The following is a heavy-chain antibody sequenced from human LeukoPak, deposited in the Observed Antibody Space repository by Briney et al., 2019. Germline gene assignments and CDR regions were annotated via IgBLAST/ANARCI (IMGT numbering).Heavy chain of an antibody. J-gene: IGHJ4*02. D-gene: IGHD4-23*01. CDR1: GFPSSSYA. CDR3: ATKTTVVTFHY. V-gene: IGHV3-30*03. CDR2: ISYDGSNK. Sequence: LGGSLSLSCAASGFPSSSYAMHGVRQAPGRGLEGVAVISYDGSNKYYADSVKGRFTISRDNSKITLYLQMNSLRAEDTGVYYCATKTTVVTFHYWGEGTLVSVSS.